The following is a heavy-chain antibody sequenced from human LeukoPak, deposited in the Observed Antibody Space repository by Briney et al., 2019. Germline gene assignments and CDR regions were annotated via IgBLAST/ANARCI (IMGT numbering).Heavy chain of an antibody. CDR3: ARSIPYGTTWYGRSDY. V-gene: IGHV3-7*03. Sequence: GGSLRLSCAASGFTFSSSAMSWVRQAPGKGLEWVANIKPDGTTKFYVDSVKGRFTISRDNALNSLYLQMNSLRAEDTAIYYCARSIPYGTTWYGRSDYWGQGTLVTVSS. CDR2: IKPDGTTK. D-gene: IGHD6-13*01. CDR1: GFTFSSSA. J-gene: IGHJ4*02.